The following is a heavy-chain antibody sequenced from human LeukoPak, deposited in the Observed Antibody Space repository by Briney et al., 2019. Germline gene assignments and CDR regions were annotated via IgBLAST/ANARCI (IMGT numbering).Heavy chain of an antibody. D-gene: IGHD4-17*01. CDR2: ISAYNGNT. CDR1: GYTFTSYG. J-gene: IGHJ5*02. V-gene: IGHV1-18*01. Sequence: GASVKVSCKASGYTFTSYGISWVRQAPGQGLEWMGWISAYNGNTNYAQKLQGRVTMTTDTSTSTAYMELRSLRSDDTAVYYCAGVANFYGDNWFDPWGQGTLVTVSS. CDR3: AGVANFYGDNWFDP.